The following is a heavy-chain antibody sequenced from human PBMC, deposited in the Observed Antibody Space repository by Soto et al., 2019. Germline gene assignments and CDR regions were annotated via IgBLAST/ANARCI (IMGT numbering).Heavy chain of an antibody. CDR1: GGSISNYNYY. CDR3: ARLRARWFGDLLSSHLDF. Sequence: PSETLSLTCAVSGGSISNYNYYWGWIRQSPGKGLEWIGSVYYTGNTYYNPSLNSRLTISVDTSENQFSLRLTSVTAADTAVYFCARLRARWFGDLLSSHLDFWGPGSLLTVSS. D-gene: IGHD3-10*01. V-gene: IGHV4-39*01. J-gene: IGHJ4*02. CDR2: VYYTGNT.